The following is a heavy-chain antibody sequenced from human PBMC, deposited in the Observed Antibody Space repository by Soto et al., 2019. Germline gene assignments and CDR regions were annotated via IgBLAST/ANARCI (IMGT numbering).Heavy chain of an antibody. CDR1: GYSFTDYH. V-gene: IGHV1-2*04. CDR3: ARAGIAYCSTTTCYLYYYVMDV. D-gene: IGHD2-2*01. CDR2: INPKSGGT. J-gene: IGHJ6*02. Sequence: ASVKVSCKASGYSFTDYHIHWVRQAPGQGLEWLGRINPKSGGTSTAQKFQGWVTMTRDTSTNTLYMELTSLTSGDTAVYYCARAGIAYCSTTTCYLYYYVMDVWGQGTTFTVSS.